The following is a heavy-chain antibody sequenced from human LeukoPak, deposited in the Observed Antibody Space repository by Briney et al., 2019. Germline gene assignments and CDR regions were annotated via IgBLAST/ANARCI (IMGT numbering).Heavy chain of an antibody. CDR2: IYYSGST. CDR1: GGSISSGDYY. V-gene: IGHV4-61*08. Sequence: PSETLSLTCTVSGGSISSGDYYWSWIRQPPGKGLEWIGYIYYSGSTSYNPSLKSRVTISVDTSKNQFSLKLSSVTAADTAVYYCARGYSGSYGRFDYWGQGTLVTVSS. CDR3: ARGYSGSYGRFDY. J-gene: IGHJ4*02. D-gene: IGHD1-26*01.